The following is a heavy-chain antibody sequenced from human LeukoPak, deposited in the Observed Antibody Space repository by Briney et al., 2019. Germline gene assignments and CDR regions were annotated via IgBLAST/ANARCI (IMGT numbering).Heavy chain of an antibody. D-gene: IGHD6-13*01. Sequence: GGSLRLSCAASGFTFGSYAMTWVRQAPGKGLEWVSAISGSGGSTYYADSVKGRFTISRDNSKNTLYLQMNSLRAEDTAVYYCAKVVEDIAAAGTFDYWGQGTLVTVSS. CDR1: GFTFGSYA. CDR3: AKVVEDIAAAGTFDY. V-gene: IGHV3-23*01. CDR2: ISGSGGST. J-gene: IGHJ4*02.